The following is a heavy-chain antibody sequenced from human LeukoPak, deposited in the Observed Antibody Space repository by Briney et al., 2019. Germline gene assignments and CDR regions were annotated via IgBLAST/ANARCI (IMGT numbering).Heavy chain of an antibody. CDR1: GGSFSGYY. V-gene: IGHV4-34*01. CDR2: INHSGST. Sequence: SETLSLTCAVYGGSFSGYYWSWIRQPPGKGLEWIGEINHSGSTNYNPSLKSRVTISVDTSKNQFSLKLSSVTAADTAVYYCARSRKGYCSGGSCYSALGYFQHWGQGTLVTVSS. J-gene: IGHJ1*01. D-gene: IGHD2-15*01. CDR3: ARSRKGYCSGGSCYSALGYFQH.